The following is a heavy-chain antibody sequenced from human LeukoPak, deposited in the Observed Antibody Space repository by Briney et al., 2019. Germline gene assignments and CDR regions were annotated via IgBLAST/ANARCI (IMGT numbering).Heavy chain of an antibody. CDR2: INPDGGST. J-gene: IGHJ6*02. V-gene: IGHV3-74*03. CDR1: GFALSTFW. Sequence: GGCLTLSCAASGFALSTFWMHWVRQPPGKGLVWVSHINPDGGSTTYTGSVTGPFTISRDNAKNTLYLQMNSLRAEDTAVYYCAGVLCSGGRCYYPFWGHLTNVTVSS. CDR3: AGVLCSGGRCYYPF. D-gene: IGHD2-15*01.